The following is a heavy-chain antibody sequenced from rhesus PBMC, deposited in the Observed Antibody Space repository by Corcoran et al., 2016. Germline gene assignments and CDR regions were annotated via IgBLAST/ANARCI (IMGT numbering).Heavy chain of an antibody. CDR3: ARRQDIVVVVSATENTVLVVVATGGFDY. CDR2: ISSDSVITT. V-gene: IGHV3-110*02. D-gene: IGHD2-21*01. CDR1: GFTFSDHY. J-gene: IGHJ4*01. Sequence: EVQLMEYGGGLVQPGGSLRLSCAASGFTFSDHYMAWVRQAPGRGLEWVSSISSDSVITTVAPDSVKVPFTISRVNVKNTVYLQMNSLRAEDTAVDYCARRQDIVVVVSATENTVLVVVATGGFDYWGQGVLVTVSS.